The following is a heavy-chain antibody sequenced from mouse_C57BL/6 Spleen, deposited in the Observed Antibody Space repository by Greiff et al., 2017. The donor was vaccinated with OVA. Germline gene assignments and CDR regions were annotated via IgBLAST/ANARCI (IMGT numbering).Heavy chain of an antibody. CDR2: IYPRSGNT. CDR3: ARDDGYFCEGYAMDY. J-gene: IGHJ4*01. V-gene: IGHV1-81*01. Sequence: QVQLKQSGAELARPGASVKLSCKASGYTFTSYGISWVKQRTGQGLEWIGEIYPRSGNTTYNEKFKGKATLTAAKSSSTAYMELRSLTSEDSAVYFCARDDGYFCEGYAMDYWGQGTSVTVSS. D-gene: IGHD2-3*01. CDR1: GYTFTSYG.